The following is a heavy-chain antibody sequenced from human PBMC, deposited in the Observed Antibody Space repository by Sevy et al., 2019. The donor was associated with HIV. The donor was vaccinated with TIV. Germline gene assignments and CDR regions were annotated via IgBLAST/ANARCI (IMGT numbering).Heavy chain of an antibody. CDR3: ARAPGYSSSWYDYYYYGMDV. CDR2: ISAYNGNT. CDR1: GYTFTSYG. D-gene: IGHD6-13*01. V-gene: IGHV1-18*01. J-gene: IGHJ6*02. Sequence: ASVKVSCKASGYTFTSYGISWVREAPGQGLEWMGWISAYNGNTNYAQNLQGRVTMTTDTSTSTAYMELRSLRSDDTAVYYCARAPGYSSSWYDYYYYGMDVWGQGTTVTVSS.